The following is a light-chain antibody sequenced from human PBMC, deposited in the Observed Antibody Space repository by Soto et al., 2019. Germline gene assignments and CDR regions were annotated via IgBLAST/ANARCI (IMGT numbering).Light chain of an antibody. V-gene: IGKV3-11*01. CDR1: QSVSSY. Sequence: EIVLTKSPATRSLSPGERATLSCRASQSVSSYLAWYQQKPGQAPRLLIYDASNRATGIPARFSGSGSGTDFTLTISSLEPEDFAVYYCQQRSNWPPFTFGGGTKVDIK. CDR2: DAS. J-gene: IGKJ4*01. CDR3: QQRSNWPPFT.